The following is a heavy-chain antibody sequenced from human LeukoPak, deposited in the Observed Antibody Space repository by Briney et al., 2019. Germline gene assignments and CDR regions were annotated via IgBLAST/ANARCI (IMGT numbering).Heavy chain of an antibody. J-gene: IGHJ6*02. CDR3: ARLPYYYDILTGQNTYYYYGMDV. CDR1: GGSFSGYY. V-gene: IGHV4-34*01. CDR2: INHSGST. D-gene: IGHD3-9*01. Sequence: SETLSLTCAVYGGSFSGYYWSWIRQPPGKGLEWIGEINHSGSTNYNPSLKSRVTISVDTSKNQFSLKLSSVTAADTAVYYCARLPYYYDILTGQNTYYYYGMDVWGQGTTVTVSS.